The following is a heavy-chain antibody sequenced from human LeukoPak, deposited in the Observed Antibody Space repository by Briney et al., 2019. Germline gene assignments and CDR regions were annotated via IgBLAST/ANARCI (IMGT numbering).Heavy chain of an antibody. D-gene: IGHD6-19*01. CDR3: ARGGAVATHFDY. CDR1: GFTFSSYA. CDR2: ISYDGSNK. V-gene: IGHV3-30-3*01. Sequence: GGSLRLSCAASGFTFSSYAMHWVRQAPGKGLEWVAVISYDGSNKYYADSVKGRFTISRDNSKNTLYLQMNSLRAEDTAVYYCARGGAVATHFDYWGQGTLVTVS. J-gene: IGHJ4*02.